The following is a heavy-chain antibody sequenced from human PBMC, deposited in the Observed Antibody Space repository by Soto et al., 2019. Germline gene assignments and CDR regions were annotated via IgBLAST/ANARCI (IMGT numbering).Heavy chain of an antibody. J-gene: IGHJ4*02. CDR2: IDYTGNT. CDR1: GGSLRTYS. V-gene: IGHV4-59*08. D-gene: IGHD3-10*01. Sequence: SETLSLTCTVSGGSLRTYSWSWIRQPPGKGLEWIADIDYTGNTYYNPSLKSRVTMSMDTSKNQFSLKVSAVTAADTAVYYCAGLGSSSGSPEFDCWGQGALVTVSS. CDR3: AGLGSSSGSPEFDC.